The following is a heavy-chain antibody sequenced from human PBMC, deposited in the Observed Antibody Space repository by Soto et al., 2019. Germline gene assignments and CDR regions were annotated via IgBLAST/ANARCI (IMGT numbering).Heavy chain of an antibody. D-gene: IGHD1-26*01. CDR2: IYYDGSNE. CDR1: GFTFSNHC. CDR3: ARGRGSGSFYQLDY. Sequence: QVQLVESGGGVVQPGRSLRLSCAASGFTFSNHCMHWVRQAPGKGLEWVARIYYDGSNEYYADSVKGRFTISRDNSKNTVYLQMNSLRVEDTAVYYCARGRGSGSFYQLDYWGQGTLVTVSS. V-gene: IGHV3-33*01. J-gene: IGHJ4*02.